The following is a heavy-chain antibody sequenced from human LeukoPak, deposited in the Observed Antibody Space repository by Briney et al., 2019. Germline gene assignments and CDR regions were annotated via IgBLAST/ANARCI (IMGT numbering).Heavy chain of an antibody. CDR3: ARDRGKLRYLDL. CDR2: MSLDGSSI. J-gene: IGHJ4*02. CDR1: GFAFNTQA. V-gene: IGHV3-30*15. Sequence: GGSLRLSCVASGFAFNTQAMHWVRQAPGKGLEWLADMSLDGSSIYYADSVRGRFTISRDNSKNTLFLQMSSLRVEDTAVYYCARDRGKLRYLDLWGQGTLLTVPS. D-gene: IGHD3-9*01.